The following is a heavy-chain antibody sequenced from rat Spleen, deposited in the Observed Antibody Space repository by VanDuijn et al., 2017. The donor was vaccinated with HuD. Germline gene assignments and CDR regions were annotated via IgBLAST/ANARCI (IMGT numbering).Heavy chain of an antibody. CDR2: ISYDGSST. CDR1: GYTFSDYN. CDR3: TRIAAISPSY. J-gene: IGHJ2*01. Sequence: EVQLVESGGGLVQPGRSLKLSCAASGYTFSDYNMAWVRQAPKKGLEWVATISYDGSSTYYRDSVKGRFTISRDNAKSTLYLQMNSLRSEDTATYYCTRIAAISPSYWGQGVMVTVSS. D-gene: IGHD1-2*01. V-gene: IGHV5-7*01.